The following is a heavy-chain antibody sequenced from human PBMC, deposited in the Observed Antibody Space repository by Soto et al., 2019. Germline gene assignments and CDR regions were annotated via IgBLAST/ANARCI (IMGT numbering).Heavy chain of an antibody. Sequence: GGSLRLSCAASGFTFSSYAMSWVRQAPGKGLEWVSAISGSGGSTYYADSVKGRFTISRDNSKNTLYLQMNSLRAEDTAVYYCAKAHDYGTTALDDYWGQGTLVTVSS. CDR3: AKAHDYGTTALDDY. D-gene: IGHD1-1*01. J-gene: IGHJ4*02. CDR2: ISGSGGST. CDR1: GFTFSSYA. V-gene: IGHV3-23*01.